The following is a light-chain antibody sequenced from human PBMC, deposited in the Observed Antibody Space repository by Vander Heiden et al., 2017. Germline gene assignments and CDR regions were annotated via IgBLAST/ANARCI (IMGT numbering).Light chain of an antibody. V-gene: IGKV1-27*01. J-gene: IGKJ3*01. CDR3: QKYNTGVT. CDR2: AAY. CDR1: QGISNY. Sequence: DIQMTQSPSSLSASVGDILTITCRASQGISNYLAWYQQRPGQVPKLLIYAAYTLQSGVPSRFSGGGSGTDFTLTISGLQPEDVATYYCQKYNTGVTFGPGTKVDLK.